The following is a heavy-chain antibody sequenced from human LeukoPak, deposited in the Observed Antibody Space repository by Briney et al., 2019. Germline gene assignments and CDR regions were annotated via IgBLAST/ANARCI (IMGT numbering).Heavy chain of an antibody. V-gene: IGHV1-2*02. CDR1: GYTFTGYY. J-gene: IGHJ4*02. D-gene: IGHD6-19*01. CDR2: INPNSGGT. Sequence: ASVKVSCKASGYTFTGYYMHWVRQAPGQXXXXMGWINPNSGGTNYAQKFQGRVTMTRDTSISTAYMELSRLRSDDTAVYYCARQAVGYSSGWYGYWGQGTLVTVSS. CDR3: ARQAVGYSSGWYGY.